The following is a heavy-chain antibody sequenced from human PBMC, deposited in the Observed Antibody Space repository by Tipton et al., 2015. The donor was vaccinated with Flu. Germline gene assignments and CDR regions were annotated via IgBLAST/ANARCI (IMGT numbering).Heavy chain of an antibody. CDR3: ARDSGRNYNYGMDV. Sequence: TLSLTCTASGGAVSSYFWTWIRQPPGKQLEWIGYIYYGGTTNYNPSLRSRVTFSMDTSKNQFSLRLSPVTAADTAVYYCARDSGRNYNYGMDVWGQGTTVYVSS. CDR1: GGAVSSYF. D-gene: IGHD2-15*01. J-gene: IGHJ6*02. CDR2: IYYGGTT. V-gene: IGHV4-59*02.